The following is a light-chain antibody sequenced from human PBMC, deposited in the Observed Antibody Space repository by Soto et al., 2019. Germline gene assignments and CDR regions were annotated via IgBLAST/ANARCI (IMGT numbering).Light chain of an antibody. CDR2: KVS. CDR1: QSLVHTDGNTY. CDR3: MQATQLRA. Sequence: DIVMTQTPLSSPVTLGQPASISCRSSQSLVHTDGNTYLNWLQQRPGQPPRLLIYKVSSRXXGXPXXFSGSGAGTDFTLKISRVEAEDVGVYYCMQATQLRAFGQGTKVEIK. J-gene: IGKJ1*01. V-gene: IGKV2-24*01.